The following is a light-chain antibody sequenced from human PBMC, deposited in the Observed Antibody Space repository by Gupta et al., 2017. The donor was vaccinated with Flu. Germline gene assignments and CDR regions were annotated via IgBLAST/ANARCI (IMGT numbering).Light chain of an antibody. CDR3: QQDNIWPLWT. Sequence: ATLSLSPGERATLSCRASQSVSSNLAWYKQKPGQAPRLLIYGASTRDTGIPARFSGSGYGTEFTLTISSRQSEDFAVYYCQQDNIWPLWTFGQGTKVEIK. J-gene: IGKJ1*01. CDR1: QSVSSN. CDR2: GAS. V-gene: IGKV3-15*01.